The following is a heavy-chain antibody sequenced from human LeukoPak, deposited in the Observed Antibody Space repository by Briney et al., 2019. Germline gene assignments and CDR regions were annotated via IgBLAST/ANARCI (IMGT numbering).Heavy chain of an antibody. CDR1: GYTLTELS. V-gene: IGHV1-24*01. CDR2: FDPEDGET. CDR3: ATVAFFRGYYDSSGYYY. J-gene: IGHJ4*02. D-gene: IGHD3-22*01. Sequence: ASVTVSCTVSGYTLTELSMHWVRQAPGKGLEWMGGFDPEDGETIYAQKFQGRVTMTEDTSTDTAYMELSSLRSEDTAVYYCATVAFFRGYYDSSGYYYWGQGTLVTVSS.